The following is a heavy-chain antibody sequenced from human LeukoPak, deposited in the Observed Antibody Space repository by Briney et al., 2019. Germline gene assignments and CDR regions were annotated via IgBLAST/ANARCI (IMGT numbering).Heavy chain of an antibody. Sequence: SETLSLTCTVSGGSISSYYWSWIRQPPEKGLEWIGYIYYSGSTNYNPSLKSRVTISVDTSKNQLSLKLSSVTAADTAVYYCARVTGEGYFDYWGRGTLVTVSS. CDR1: GGSISSYY. D-gene: IGHD7-27*01. CDR3: ARVTGEGYFDY. V-gene: IGHV4-59*01. J-gene: IGHJ4*02. CDR2: IYYSGST.